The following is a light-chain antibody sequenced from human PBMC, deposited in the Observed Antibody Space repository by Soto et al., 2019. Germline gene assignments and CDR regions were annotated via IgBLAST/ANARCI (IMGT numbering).Light chain of an antibody. CDR3: AVWDGSLNALV. CDR2: NND. Sequence: QSVLTQPPSASATPGQGVTISCSGSSSNIGRDAVTWYQQLPGSAPKLLIYNNDQRPSGVPDRFSGSRSGTSASLAISGLQSEDEADYHCAVWDGSLNALVFGGGTKLTV. J-gene: IGLJ3*02. V-gene: IGLV1-44*01. CDR1: SSNIGRDA.